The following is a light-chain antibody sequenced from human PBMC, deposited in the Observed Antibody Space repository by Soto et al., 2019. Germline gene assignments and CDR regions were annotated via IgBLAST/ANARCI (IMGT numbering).Light chain of an antibody. V-gene: IGKV3-11*01. CDR1: QSVSSY. CDR3: QQFSSYPLT. CDR2: DAS. Sequence: EIVLTQSPATLSLSPGERATPSSRASQSVSSYLAWYQQNPGQAPRLLIYDASNRATGIPARFSGSGSGTDFTLTISSLEPEDFAVYYCQQFSSYPLTFGGGTKVDIK. J-gene: IGKJ4*01.